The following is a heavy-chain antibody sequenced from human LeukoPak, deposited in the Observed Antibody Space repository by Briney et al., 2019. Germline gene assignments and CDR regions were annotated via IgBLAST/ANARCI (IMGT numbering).Heavy chain of an antibody. D-gene: IGHD3-22*01. CDR3: ARVASSGPYFDY. J-gene: IGHJ4*02. CDR2: IIPIFGTA. V-gene: IGHV1-69*13. CDR1: GGTFSSYA. Sequence: SVKVSCKASGGTFSSYAISWVRQAPGQGLEWMGGIIPIFGTANYAQKFQGRVTITADESTSTAYMELSSLRSEDTAVYYCARVASSGPYFDYWAQGTLVTVSS.